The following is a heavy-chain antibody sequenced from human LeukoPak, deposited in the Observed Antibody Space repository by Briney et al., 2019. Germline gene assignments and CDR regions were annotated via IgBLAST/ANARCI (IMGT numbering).Heavy chain of an antibody. CDR1: GFTVSTNS. Sequence: PGGSLRLSCVVSGFTVSTNSMTWVRQAPGKGLEWVSVIYSGDTTFYADSVKGRFIISRDSSKNTLYLQMNTLRAEDTAVYYCARVLGNYYESWFDPWGQGALVTVSP. D-gene: IGHD3-10*01. CDR3: ARVLGNYYESWFDP. V-gene: IGHV3-53*01. J-gene: IGHJ5*02. CDR2: IYSGDTT.